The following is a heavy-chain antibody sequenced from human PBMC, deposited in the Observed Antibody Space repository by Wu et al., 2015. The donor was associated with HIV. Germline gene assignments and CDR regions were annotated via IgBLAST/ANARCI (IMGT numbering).Heavy chain of an antibody. Sequence: QVQLVQSGGEVKKPGASAKVACTASGYNFDSYGVNWVRQAPGQGLEWMGWISGNNGKTKYAQKFQGRVTMTTDTSTSPAYMELRSLRFDDTAMYYCARGHYYDASSSPMYWGQGTLVTVSS. CDR3: ARGHYYDASSSPMY. D-gene: IGHD3-22*01. CDR1: GYNFDSYG. CDR2: ISGNNGKT. V-gene: IGHV1-18*01. J-gene: IGHJ4*02.